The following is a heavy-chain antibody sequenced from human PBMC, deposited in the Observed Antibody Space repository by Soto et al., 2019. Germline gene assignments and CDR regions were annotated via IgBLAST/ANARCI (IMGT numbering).Heavy chain of an antibody. J-gene: IGHJ2*01. Sequence: QVQLVQSGAEVKKPGSSVKVSCKASGGTFSSYAISWVRQAPGQGLEWMGGIIPIFGTANYAQKFQGRVTITADESTSTAYMELSSLRSEDTAVYYCARDPNPPIILTGNWYFDLWGRGTLVTVSS. V-gene: IGHV1-69*01. CDR1: GGTFSSYA. D-gene: IGHD3-9*01. CDR3: ARDPNPPIILTGNWYFDL. CDR2: IIPIFGTA.